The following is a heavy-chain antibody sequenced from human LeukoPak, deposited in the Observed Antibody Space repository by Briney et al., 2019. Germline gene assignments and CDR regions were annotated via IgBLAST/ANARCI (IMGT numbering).Heavy chain of an antibody. D-gene: IGHD6-13*01. CDR3: ARETVLYSSSWDGIQH. Sequence: NPSETLSLTCTVSGGSISSGGYYWSWIRQPPGKGLEWIGYIYYSGSTNYNPSLKSRVTISVDTSKNQFSLKLSSVTAADTAVYYCARETVLYSSSWDGIQHWGQGTLVTVSS. J-gene: IGHJ1*01. CDR1: GGSISSGGYY. V-gene: IGHV4-61*08. CDR2: IYYSGST.